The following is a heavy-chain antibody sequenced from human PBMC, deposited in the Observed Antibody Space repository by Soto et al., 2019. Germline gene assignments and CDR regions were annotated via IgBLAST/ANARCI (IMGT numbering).Heavy chain of an antibody. CDR3: ERNQTPFDHRGYYYYGMDV. Sequence: PGESLKISCKGSGYSFTSYWIGWVRQMPGKGLEWMGIIYPGDSDTRYSPSFQGQVTISADKSISTAYLQWSSLKASDTAMYYCERNQTPFDHRGYYYYGMDVWGQGTTVTVSS. CDR2: IYPGDSDT. CDR1: GYSFTSYW. V-gene: IGHV5-51*01. D-gene: IGHD3-16*01. J-gene: IGHJ6*02.